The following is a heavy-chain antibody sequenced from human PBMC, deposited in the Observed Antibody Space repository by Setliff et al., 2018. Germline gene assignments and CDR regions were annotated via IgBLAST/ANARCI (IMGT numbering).Heavy chain of an antibody. CDR3: ARDRQYCSSPTCYSSYFYYYGMDV. CDR1: GGSFSPYY. V-gene: IGHV4-59*01. D-gene: IGHD2-2*02. J-gene: IGHJ6*02. Sequence: SETLSLTCTVSGGSFSPYYWAWVRQPPGKGLEWIGYISYSGSTNYNPSLKSRVTISVDTSKNQFSLKLSSVTAADTAVYYCARDRQYCSSPTCYSSYFYYYGMDVWGQGTTVTVSS. CDR2: ISYSGST.